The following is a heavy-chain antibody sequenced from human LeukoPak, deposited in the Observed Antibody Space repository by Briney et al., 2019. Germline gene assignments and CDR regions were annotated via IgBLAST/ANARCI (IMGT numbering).Heavy chain of an antibody. V-gene: IGHV3-7*01. D-gene: IGHD6-13*01. CDR3: TRDGTAPGLYFDL. CDR2: IRQDGSEK. J-gene: IGHJ4*01. Sequence: PGGSLRLSCAVSGFTFSDFWMNWVRQAPGKGLEWEASIRQDGSEKTYVDSVKGRFTISRDNTKNSLFLQMNSLRAEDTAVYYCTRDGTAPGLYFDLWGQGTLVTVSS. CDR1: GFTFSDFW.